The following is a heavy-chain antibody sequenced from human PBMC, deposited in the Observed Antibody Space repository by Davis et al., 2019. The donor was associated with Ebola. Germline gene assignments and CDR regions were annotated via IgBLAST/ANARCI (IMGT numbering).Heavy chain of an antibody. CDR1: GGSFSGYY. D-gene: IGHD6-6*01. V-gene: IGHV4-34*01. CDR3: ARRGGRAARPGPFDY. Sequence: PSETLSLTCAVYGGSFSGYYWSWIRQPPGKGLEWIGEINHSGSTNYNPSLKSRVTISVDTSKNQFSLKLSSVTAADTAVYYCARRGGRAARPGPFDYWGQGTLVTVSS. J-gene: IGHJ4*02. CDR2: INHSGST.